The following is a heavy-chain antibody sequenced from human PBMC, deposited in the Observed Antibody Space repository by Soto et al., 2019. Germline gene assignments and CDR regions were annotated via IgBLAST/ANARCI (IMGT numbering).Heavy chain of an antibody. D-gene: IGHD4-17*01. CDR1: GFSFGGYA. J-gene: IGHJ4*02. CDR3: TRVAAGWAQLRGTFDY. CDR2: IRNKGYGGTT. Sequence: GGSLRLSCTASGFSFGGYAMSWVRQAPGTGLEWVGFIRNKGYGGTTEYAASVKGRFTISRDDSKSIAYLQMNSLRTEDTAVYYCTRVAAGWAQLRGTFDYWGQGTLVTVSS. V-gene: IGHV3-49*04.